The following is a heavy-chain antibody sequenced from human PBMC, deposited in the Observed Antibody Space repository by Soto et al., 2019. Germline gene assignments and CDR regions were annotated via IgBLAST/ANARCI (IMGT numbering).Heavy chain of an antibody. V-gene: IGHV4-59*08. D-gene: IGHD1-26*01. CDR1: GGTISSWY. J-gene: IGHJ4*02. Sequence: QVQLQESGPGLVKPSETLSRTCTVSGGTISSWYWSWIRQPPGKGLEWIGYIYYSGSTNCNPSLKRRVTISVDTSKNQFSLKLSSLTAAYTAVYYCARHYGSAIDYWGQGTLVTVSS. CDR3: ARHYGSAIDY. CDR2: IYYSGST.